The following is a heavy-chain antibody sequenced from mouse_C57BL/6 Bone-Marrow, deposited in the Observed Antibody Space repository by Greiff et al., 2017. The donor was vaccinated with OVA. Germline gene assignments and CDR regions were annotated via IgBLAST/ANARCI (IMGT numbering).Heavy chain of an antibody. Sequence: DVQLVESEGGLVQPGSSMKLSCTASGFTFSDYYMAWVRQVPEKGLEWVANINYDGSSTYYLDSLKSRFIISRDNAKNILYLQMSSLKSEDTATYYCAREGRGYYDYGYWYFDVWGTGTTVTVSS. CDR1: GFTFSDYY. CDR2: INYDGSST. J-gene: IGHJ1*03. CDR3: AREGRGYYDYGYWYFDV. V-gene: IGHV5-16*01. D-gene: IGHD2-4*01.